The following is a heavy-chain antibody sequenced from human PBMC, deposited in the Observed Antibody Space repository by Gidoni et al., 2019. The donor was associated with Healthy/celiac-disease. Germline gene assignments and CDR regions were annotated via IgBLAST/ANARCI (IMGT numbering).Heavy chain of an antibody. V-gene: IGHV3-30-3*01. Sequence: QVQLVESGGGVVQPGRSLRLSCAASGFTFSSYAMHWVRQAPGKGLGWVAVISYDGSNKYYADSVKGRFTISRDNSKNTLYLQMNSLRAEDTAVYYCARDPATRRGYSSLPDYWGQGTLVTVSS. CDR3: ARDPATRRGYSSLPDY. CDR1: GFTFSSYA. CDR2: ISYDGSNK. J-gene: IGHJ4*02. D-gene: IGHD5-18*01.